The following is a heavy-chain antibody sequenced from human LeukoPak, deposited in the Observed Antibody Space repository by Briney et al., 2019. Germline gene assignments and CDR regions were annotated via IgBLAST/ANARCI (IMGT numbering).Heavy chain of an antibody. J-gene: IGHJ4*02. V-gene: IGHV4-61*01. CDR1: GGSVSSGSYY. CDR2: LYYSGST. Sequence: ASETLSLTCTVSGGSVSSGSYYWSWIRQPPGKGLERIGYLYYSGSTNYSPSLKSRVTISVDTSKNQFSLKLSSVTAADTAVYYCARGPYDIFEYWGQGTLVTVSS. CDR3: ARGPYDIFEY. D-gene: IGHD3-9*01.